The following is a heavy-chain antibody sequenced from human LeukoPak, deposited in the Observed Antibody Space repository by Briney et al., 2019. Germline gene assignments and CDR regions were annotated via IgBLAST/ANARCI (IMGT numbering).Heavy chain of an antibody. Sequence: TSETLSLTCTVSGGSVSSYYWSWIRQPPGKGLEWIGYIYNSENTKYNSSLESRVTISVDTPKNQFFLKLSSVTAADTAVYYCARFHSGPSGWYVLWYFDLWGRGTLVTVSS. V-gene: IGHV4-4*09. CDR3: ARFHSGPSGWYVLWYFDL. CDR2: IYNSENT. CDR1: GGSVSSYY. D-gene: IGHD6-19*01. J-gene: IGHJ2*01.